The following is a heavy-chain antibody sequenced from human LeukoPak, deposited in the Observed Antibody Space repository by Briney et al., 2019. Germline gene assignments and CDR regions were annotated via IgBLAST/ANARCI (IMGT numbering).Heavy chain of an antibody. Sequence: PSETLSLTCTVSGGSISSYYWSWIRQPPGKGLEWIGYIYYSGSTNYNPSLKSRVTVSVDTSKNQCSLKLSSVTTADTAVYYCTRSTNLEAFDIWGQGTMVTVSS. CDR1: GGSISSYY. CDR2: IYYSGST. CDR3: TRSTNLEAFDI. V-gene: IGHV4-59*01. J-gene: IGHJ3*02. D-gene: IGHD2-8*01.